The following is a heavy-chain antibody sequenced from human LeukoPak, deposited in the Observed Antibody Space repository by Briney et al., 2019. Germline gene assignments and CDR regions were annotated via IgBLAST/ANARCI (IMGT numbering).Heavy chain of an antibody. CDR1: GYTFTSYG. Sequence: ASVKVSCKASGYTFTSYGISWVRQAPGQGLEWMGWISAHTGYTNYAQKLQGRVTMTTDTSASTAYMELRSLRSDDTAVYYCARGRDVTRKVAVAGTPLTDFDYWGQGTLVTVSS. CDR2: ISAHTGYT. V-gene: IGHV1-18*01. CDR3: ARGRDVTRKVAVAGTPLTDFDY. D-gene: IGHD6-19*01. J-gene: IGHJ4*02.